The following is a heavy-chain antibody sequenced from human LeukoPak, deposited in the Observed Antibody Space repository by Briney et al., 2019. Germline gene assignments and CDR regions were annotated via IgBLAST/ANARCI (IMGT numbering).Heavy chain of an antibody. D-gene: IGHD5-24*01. CDR1: TGSLRGYY. CDR3: ARGSLSPEEMPTIPYYYGLDV. Sequence: PSETLSLTFAFNTGSLRGYYWSWIRQPPGKLLESTRLINHSGSTNNNPSLKSRVTISVDTSKNQFSLKLSSVTAADTAVYYCARGSLSPEEMPTIPYYYGLDVWGQGTTVTVS. V-gene: IGHV4-34*01. J-gene: IGHJ6*02. CDR2: INHSGST.